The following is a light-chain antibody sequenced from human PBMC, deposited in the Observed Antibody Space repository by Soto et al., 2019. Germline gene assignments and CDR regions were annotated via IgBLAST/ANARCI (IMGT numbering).Light chain of an antibody. Sequence: EIVMTQSPASLSVSPGGRVTLSCSASQSVSSTYLAWYQQKPGQAPRLLIYGASSRATGVPDRFSGSVSGTDFALTISRLGPEDFAVYYCQQRNIWPPVTFGQGTRLEIK. CDR1: QSVSSTY. CDR2: GAS. CDR3: QQRNIWPPVT. J-gene: IGKJ5*01. V-gene: IGKV3D-20*02.